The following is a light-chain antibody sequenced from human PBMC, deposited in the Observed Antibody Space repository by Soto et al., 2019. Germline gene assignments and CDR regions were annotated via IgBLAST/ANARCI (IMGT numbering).Light chain of an antibody. J-gene: IGKJ5*01. CDR2: DAS. CDR3: QQRSNWPSIT. V-gene: IGKV3-11*01. Sequence: EIVMTQSPGTLSVSPGEIATLSCRASQYIVTNLAWYQQKPGQAPRLLIYDASTRATGIPARFSGSGSGTDFTLTISSLEPEDSAVYHCQQRSNWPSITFGQGTRLEIK. CDR1: QYIVTN.